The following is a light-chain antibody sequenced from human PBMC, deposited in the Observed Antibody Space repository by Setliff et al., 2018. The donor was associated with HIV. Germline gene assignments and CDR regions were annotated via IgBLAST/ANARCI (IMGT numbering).Light chain of an antibody. J-gene: IGLJ1*01. CDR2: EVN. CDR3: SSYTRSATYV. CDR1: SNNLGNYDL. V-gene: IGLV2-23*02. Sequence: QSVLTQPASVSGAPGQSLTISCTGTSNNLGNYDLVSWYQQHPVEAPKLIIYEVNKRPSGVSSRFSGSKSGNTAALTISGLQADDEADYYCSSYTRSATYVFGTGTKVTVL.